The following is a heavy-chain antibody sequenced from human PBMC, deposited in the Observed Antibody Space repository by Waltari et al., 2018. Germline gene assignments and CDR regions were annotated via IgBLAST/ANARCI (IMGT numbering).Heavy chain of an antibody. CDR1: GGSISSYY. Sequence: QVQLQESGPGLVKPSETLSLTCTVSGGSISSYYWSWIRQPPGKGLEWIGYIYYSGSINYNPSLKSRFTISVDTSKNQFSLKLSSVTAADTAVYYCAREGITMVRGVINYYYYYMDVWGKGTTVTVSS. CDR2: IYYSGSI. J-gene: IGHJ6*03. V-gene: IGHV4-59*01. CDR3: AREGITMVRGVINYYYYYMDV. D-gene: IGHD3-10*01.